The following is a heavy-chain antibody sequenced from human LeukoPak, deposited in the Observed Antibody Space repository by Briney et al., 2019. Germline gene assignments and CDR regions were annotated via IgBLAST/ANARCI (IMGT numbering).Heavy chain of an antibody. CDR3: SKDRAVRRVPVHH. D-gene: IGHD3-10*01. J-gene: IGHJ5*02. CDR1: GFTFGDYA. CDR2: IRSKAYGGTT. V-gene: IGHV3-49*03. Sequence: PGRSVRLSCTASGFTFGDYAMSWFRQAPRKGLEWVGFIRSKAYGGTTEYAASVKGRFTISRDDSKSIAYLQMDSLKTEGRVVFYCSKDRAVRRVPVHHWRERTLVSVSS.